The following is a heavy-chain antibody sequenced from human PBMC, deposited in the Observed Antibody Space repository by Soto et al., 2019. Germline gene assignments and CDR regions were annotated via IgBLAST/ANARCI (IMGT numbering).Heavy chain of an antibody. V-gene: IGHV3-20*04. CDR2: VNWNGGST. CDR1: GFTFDDYG. CDR3: VRGASLNFDY. D-gene: IGHD1-26*01. J-gene: IGHJ4*02. Sequence: RPGGSLRLSCAASGFTFDDYGMSWARQAPGKGLEWVSGVNWNGGSTGYADSVKGRFTISRDNAKNSLYLQMNSLGAEDTAFYYCVRGASLNFDYWGQGTLVTVSS.